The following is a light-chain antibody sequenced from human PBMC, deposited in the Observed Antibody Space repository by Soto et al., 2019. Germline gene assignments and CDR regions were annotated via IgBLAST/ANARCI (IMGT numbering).Light chain of an antibody. CDR1: SSDVGAYKY. V-gene: IGLV2-11*01. CDR3: CSYAGSYAWV. CDR2: DVT. Sequence: QSVLTQPRAVSVSPRQSVTISCTGTSSDVGAYKYVSWYQHYPGEAPKVMIYDVTQRPSGVPDRSSGTKSDNTASLTISGLQAEDEADYYCCSYAGSYAWVFGSGTKVTVL. J-gene: IGLJ1*01.